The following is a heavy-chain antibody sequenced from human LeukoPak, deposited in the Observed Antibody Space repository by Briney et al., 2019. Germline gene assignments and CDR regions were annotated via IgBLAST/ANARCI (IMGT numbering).Heavy chain of an antibody. J-gene: IGHJ4*02. Sequence: GASVKVSCKASGYTFTDYYMHWVQQAPGKGLEWMGRVDPEDGETIYAEKLQGRVTLTTDTSTSTAYMELRSLRSDDTAVYYCARDGSQGLDYWGQGTLVTVSS. CDR1: GYTFTDYY. CDR2: VDPEDGET. D-gene: IGHD6-13*01. CDR3: ARDGSQGLDY. V-gene: IGHV1-69-2*01.